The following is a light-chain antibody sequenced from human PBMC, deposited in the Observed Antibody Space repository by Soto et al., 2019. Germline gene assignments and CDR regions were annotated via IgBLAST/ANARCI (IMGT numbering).Light chain of an antibody. V-gene: IGKV1-5*01. CDR3: QQYNNWSGLT. CDR1: QRISRW. J-gene: IGKJ4*01. Sequence: DIQMTQSPSTLSASVRDGVTITCRASQRISRWLAWYQQKPGKAPKLLIYHASSLESGVPSRFSGSGSGTEFALTISSLQPDGFAAYYCQQYNNWSGLTFGGGTKVEI. CDR2: HAS.